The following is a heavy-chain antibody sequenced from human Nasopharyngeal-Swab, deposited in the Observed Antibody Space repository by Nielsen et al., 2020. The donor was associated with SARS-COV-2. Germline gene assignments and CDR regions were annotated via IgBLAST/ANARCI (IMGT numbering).Heavy chain of an antibody. V-gene: IGHV4-59*13. CDR2: MYDRGST. D-gene: IGHD4-17*01. CDR3: ADSTVTPDGFDV. Sequence: ESLKISCTVSGGSSSSYYWSWIRQAPGKGLEWIGYMYDRGSTNYNPSLKNRVTISVDTSKNQFSLKLSSVTAADTAVYYCADSTVTPDGFDVWGHGTVVTVSS. CDR1: GGSSSSYY. J-gene: IGHJ3*01.